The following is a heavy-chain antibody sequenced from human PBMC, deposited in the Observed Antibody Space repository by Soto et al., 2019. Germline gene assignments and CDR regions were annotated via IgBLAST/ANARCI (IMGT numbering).Heavy chain of an antibody. Sequence: PGGSLRLSCAASGFTFSNYVMSWVRQAPGKGLEWVSSISGSGDNTYYADSVKGRFTISRHNSKNTLYLQMNSLRAEDTAVYYCATFPPNCCCGSCLPHRHHYLQDLWGKGTTVTVSS. CDR2: ISGSGDNT. J-gene: IGHJ6*04. V-gene: IGHV3-23*01. CDR3: ATFPPNCCCGSCLPHRHHYLQDL. CDR1: GFTFSNYV. D-gene: IGHD2-15*01.